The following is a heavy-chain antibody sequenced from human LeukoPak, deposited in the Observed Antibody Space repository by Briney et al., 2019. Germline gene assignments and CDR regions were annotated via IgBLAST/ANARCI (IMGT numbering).Heavy chain of an antibody. V-gene: IGHV1-69*04. Sequence: SVNVSSKASGGTFSSYAISWVRQAPGQGREWMGRIIPILGIANYAQKFQGRVTITADKSTSTAYMELSSLRSEDTAVYYCARDRFNSGSYQYYFDYWGQGTLVTVSS. CDR3: ARDRFNSGSYQYYFDY. CDR1: GGTFSSYA. CDR2: IIPILGIA. D-gene: IGHD1-26*01. J-gene: IGHJ4*02.